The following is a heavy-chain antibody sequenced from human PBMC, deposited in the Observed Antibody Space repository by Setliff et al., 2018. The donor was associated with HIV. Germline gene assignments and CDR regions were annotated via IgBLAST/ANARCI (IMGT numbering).Heavy chain of an antibody. CDR1: GYTFTSYD. Sequence: GASVKVSCKASGYTFTSYDINWVRQATGQGLEWMGWMNPNSGNTGYAQKFQGRVTMTRNTSISTAYMELRSLRSDDTAVYYCARGSTAVNYYYYYIDVWGKGTTVTVSS. CDR3: ARGSTAVNYYYYYIDV. J-gene: IGHJ6*03. V-gene: IGHV1-8*02. D-gene: IGHD2-2*01. CDR2: MNPNSGNT.